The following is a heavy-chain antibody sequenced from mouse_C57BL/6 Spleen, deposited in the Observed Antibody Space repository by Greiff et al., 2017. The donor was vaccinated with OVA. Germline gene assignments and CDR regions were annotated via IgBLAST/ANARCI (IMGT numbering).Heavy chain of an antibody. CDR3: ARQGWWYFDV. J-gene: IGHJ1*03. V-gene: IGHV2-6*03. Sequence: VKLMESGPGLVAPSQSLSITCTVSGFSLTSYGVPWVRQPPGKGLEWLVEIWCDGSTTYNLALKSRLSISKDNSKSQVFLKMNSLQTDDTAMYYCARQGWWYFDVGGTGTTVTVSS. D-gene: IGHD1-1*02. CDR1: GFSLTSYG. CDR2: IWCDGST.